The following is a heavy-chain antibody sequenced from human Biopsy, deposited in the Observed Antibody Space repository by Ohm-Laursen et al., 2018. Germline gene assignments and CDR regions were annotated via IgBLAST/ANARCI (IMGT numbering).Heavy chain of an antibody. V-gene: IGHV4-34*01. J-gene: IGHJ5*02. Sequence: PSQTLSLTCGVYGGSFSDDYWTWLRQPPGKGLEWIGSIYNTETTFYNPSLKSRVTISVDTSTNQFSLKVSSVTAADTALYFCARHPTGFWFDPWGHGTLVTVSS. CDR1: GGSFSDDY. CDR2: IYNTETT. CDR3: ARHPTGFWFDP.